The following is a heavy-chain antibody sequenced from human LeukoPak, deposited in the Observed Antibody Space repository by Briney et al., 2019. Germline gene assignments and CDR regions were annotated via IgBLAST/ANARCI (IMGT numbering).Heavy chain of an antibody. Sequence: PSETLSLTCTVSGGSLSSSSYYWGWIRQPPGKGLEWIGSIYYSGSTYYNPSLKSRVTISVDTSKNQFSLKLSSVTAADTAVYYCARHAGRYCSGGSCYGHYYYYYYMDVWAKGPRSPSP. CDR1: GGSLSSSSYY. CDR2: IYYSGST. CDR3: ARHAGRYCSGGSCYGHYYYYYYMDV. D-gene: IGHD2-15*01. V-gene: IGHV4-39*01. J-gene: IGHJ6*03.